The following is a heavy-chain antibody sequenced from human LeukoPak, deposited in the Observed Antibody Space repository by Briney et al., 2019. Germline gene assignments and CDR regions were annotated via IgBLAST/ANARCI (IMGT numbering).Heavy chain of an antibody. CDR3: ARGKEYSSSWFGFVRSNWFDP. V-gene: IGHV3-48*03. J-gene: IGHJ5*02. CDR2: ISSTGTTI. CDR1: GFTFSSYE. D-gene: IGHD6-13*01. Sequence: PGESLRLSCAASGFTFSSYEMNWVRQAPGKGLEWVSYISSTGTTIYYADSVKGRFTISRDNAKNSLYLQMNSLRAEDTAVYYCARGKEYSSSWFGFVRSNWFDPRGQGTLVTVSS.